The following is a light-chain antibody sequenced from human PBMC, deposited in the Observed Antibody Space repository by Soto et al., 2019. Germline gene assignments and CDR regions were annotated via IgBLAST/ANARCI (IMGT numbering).Light chain of an antibody. V-gene: IGLV1-40*01. CDR3: QTYGSCLSGYVV. CDR1: SSNIGAGYD. J-gene: IGLJ2*01. CDR2: GNS. Sequence: QAVVTQPPSVSGAPGQRVTISCTGSSSNIGAGYDVHWYQQLPGTAPKLLIYGNSNRPSGVPVRFSGSKSGTSASLAITGLHAEDEADYYCQTYGSCLSGYVVFGGGTKLTVL.